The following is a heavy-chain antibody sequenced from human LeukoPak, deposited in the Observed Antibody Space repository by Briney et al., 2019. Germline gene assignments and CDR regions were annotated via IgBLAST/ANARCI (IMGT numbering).Heavy chain of an antibody. J-gene: IGHJ5*02. CDR2: VWYDGNNK. CDR3: ARDEGGSGSYYLNWFDP. V-gene: IGHV3-33*01. CDR1: GFTFSNNG. Sequence: PGGSLRLSCAASGFTFSNNGMHWVRQAPGKGLEWVALVWYDGNNKYYADSVKGRFTISRDNSKNTLYLQMNSLRAEDTAVYYCARDEGGSGSYYLNWFDPWGQGTLVTVSS. D-gene: IGHD3-10*01.